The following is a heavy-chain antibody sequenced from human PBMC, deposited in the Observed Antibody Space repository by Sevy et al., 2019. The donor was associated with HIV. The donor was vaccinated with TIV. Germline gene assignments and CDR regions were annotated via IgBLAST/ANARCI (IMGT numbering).Heavy chain of an antibody. CDR3: AGGGGYCISTSCSEYFQH. Sequence: ASVKVSCKASGYTFTSYGISWVRQAPGQGLEWMGWISAYNGNTNYAQKLQGRVTMTTDTSTSTAYMELRSLRCDDTAVYYCAGGGGYCISTSCSEYFQHWGQGTLVTVSS. D-gene: IGHD2-2*01. CDR2: ISAYNGNT. J-gene: IGHJ1*01. V-gene: IGHV1-18*01. CDR1: GYTFTSYG.